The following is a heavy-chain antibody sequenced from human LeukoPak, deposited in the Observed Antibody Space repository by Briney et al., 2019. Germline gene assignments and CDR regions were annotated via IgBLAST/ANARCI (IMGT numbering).Heavy chain of an antibody. J-gene: IGHJ4*02. Sequence: GGSLRLSCAASGFTFSSYSMNWVRQAPGKGLEWVSSISSSSSYIYYADSVKGRFTISRDNAKNSLYLQMNSLRAEDTAVYYCARAITIFGVAPGHWGQGTLVTVSS. CDR3: ARAITIFGVAPGH. V-gene: IGHV3-21*01. CDR2: ISSSSSYI. CDR1: GFTFSSYS. D-gene: IGHD3-3*01.